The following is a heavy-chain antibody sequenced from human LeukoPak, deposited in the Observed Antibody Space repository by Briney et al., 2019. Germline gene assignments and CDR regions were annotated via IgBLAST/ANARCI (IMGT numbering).Heavy chain of an antibody. D-gene: IGHD3-22*01. Sequence: ASVKVSCKASGYTFTSYGISWVRQAPGQGLEWMGWISAYNGNTNYAQKLQGGVTMTTDTSTSTAYMELRSLRSDDTAVYYCARRDLDYYDSSGYLDYWGQGTLVTVSS. CDR1: GYTFTSYG. CDR2: ISAYNGNT. V-gene: IGHV1-18*01. CDR3: ARRDLDYYDSSGYLDY. J-gene: IGHJ4*02.